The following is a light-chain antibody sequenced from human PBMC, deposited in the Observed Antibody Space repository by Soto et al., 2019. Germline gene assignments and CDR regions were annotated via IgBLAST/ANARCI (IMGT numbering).Light chain of an antibody. CDR2: GAS. Sequence: EIVMTQSPATLSVSPGERATLSCRASQSVSSNLAWYQQKPGQAPRLLIYGASTRATGIPARFSGSGSGTEFTLTISSPQSEDFAVYYCQQYTGTFGGGTKVDIK. J-gene: IGKJ4*01. CDR1: QSVSSN. V-gene: IGKV3-15*01. CDR3: QQYTGT.